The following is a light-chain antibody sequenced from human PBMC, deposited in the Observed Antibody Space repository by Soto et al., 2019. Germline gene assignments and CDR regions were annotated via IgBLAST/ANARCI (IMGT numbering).Light chain of an antibody. Sequence: DIQMTQSPSSLSASVGDRVTITCRASQGISNYLAWYQQKPGKVPKLLIYSASNLQSGVPSRFSGSGSGTDFTLIISRLEPEDFAVYYCQQYGDSLLTFGQGTKVDIK. CDR1: QGISNY. CDR2: SAS. CDR3: QQYGDSLLT. V-gene: IGKV1-27*01. J-gene: IGKJ1*01.